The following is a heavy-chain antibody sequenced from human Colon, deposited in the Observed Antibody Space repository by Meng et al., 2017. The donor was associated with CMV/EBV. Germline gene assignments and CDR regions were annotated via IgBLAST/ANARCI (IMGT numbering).Heavy chain of an antibody. D-gene: IGHD3-22*01. Sequence: ESLKISCAASGFTFSSYWMSWVRQAPGKGLEWIGYIYESGATYYNPSLKSRVTITMDTPKNTVSLNLKSVTAADTAVYYCARGVTMITAGMDVWGQGTTVTVSS. CDR1: GFTFSSYW. CDR2: IYESGAT. V-gene: IGHV4/OR15-8*02. J-gene: IGHJ6*02. CDR3: ARGVTMITAGMDV.